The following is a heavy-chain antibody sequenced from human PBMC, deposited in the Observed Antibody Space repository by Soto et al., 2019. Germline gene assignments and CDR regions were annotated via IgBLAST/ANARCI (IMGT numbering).Heavy chain of an antibody. D-gene: IGHD3-22*01. Sequence: GGSLRLSCAASGFTFSSYGMHWVRQAPGKGLEWVAVISYDGSHESYADSVKGRFTISRDNSKNTLYLQMNSLRAEDTAVYYCARDRYSYDSRAYQGVDWYFDLWGRGTLVTVSS. CDR1: GFTFSSYG. CDR3: ARDRYSYDSRAYQGVDWYFDL. CDR2: ISYDGSHE. V-gene: IGHV3-30*03. J-gene: IGHJ2*01.